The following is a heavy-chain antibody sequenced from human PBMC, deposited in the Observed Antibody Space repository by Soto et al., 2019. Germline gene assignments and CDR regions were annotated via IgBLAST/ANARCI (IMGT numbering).Heavy chain of an antibody. J-gene: IGHJ5*02. CDR1: GGSISSYY. CDR2: IYYSGST. Sequence: PSETLSLTCTVSGGSISSYYWSWIRQPPGKGLEWIGYIYYSGSTNYNPSLKSRVTISVDTSKNQFSLKLSSVTAADTAVYYCARHVGYCSGGSCYSTFNWFDPWGQGTLVTVSS. D-gene: IGHD2-15*01. V-gene: IGHV4-59*08. CDR3: ARHVGYCSGGSCYSTFNWFDP.